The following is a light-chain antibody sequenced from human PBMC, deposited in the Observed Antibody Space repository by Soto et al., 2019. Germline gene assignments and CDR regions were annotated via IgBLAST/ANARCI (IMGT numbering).Light chain of an antibody. CDR2: GAS. CDR1: QTVSSD. Sequence: IELTQSPDTLSLSPGERATLSCRASQTVSSDYLAWYQQKPGQAPRLLIYGASTRATGIPDRFSGSGSGTDFTLTISSLQSEDFAVYYCQQYDDWPSFGQGTKVE. J-gene: IGKJ1*01. V-gene: IGKV3D-15*01. CDR3: QQYDDWPS.